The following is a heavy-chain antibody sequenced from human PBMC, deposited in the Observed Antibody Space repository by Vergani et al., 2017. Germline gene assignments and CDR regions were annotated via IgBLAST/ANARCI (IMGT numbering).Heavy chain of an antibody. D-gene: IGHD3-10*01. CDR2: IYYSGST. J-gene: IGHJ4*02. CDR1: GGSISSGGYY. CDR3: ARDRASGSYFLDY. Sequence: QVQLQESGPGLVKPSQTLSLTCTVSGGSISSGGYYWSWIRQHPGKGLEWIGYIYYSGSTYYNPSLKSRVTITVETSKNQFSLKLSSVTAADTAVYYCARDRASGSYFLDYWGQGTLVTVSS. V-gene: IGHV4-31*03.